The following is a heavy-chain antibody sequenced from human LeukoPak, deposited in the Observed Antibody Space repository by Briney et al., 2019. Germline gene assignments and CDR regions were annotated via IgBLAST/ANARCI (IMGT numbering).Heavy chain of an antibody. Sequence: PSQTLSLTCTASRASISSPKWWTWVHPPPGKGLEWVGEISHSGSTTYNPPLLSRLKMSIDKSRNQFSLKLTSVTVADTAVYYCASRTASALEGYDMWGQGTSVIVSS. CDR3: ASRTASALEGYDM. CDR2: ISHSGST. V-gene: IGHV4-4*02. D-gene: IGHD3-22*01. J-gene: IGHJ3*02. CDR1: RASISSPKW.